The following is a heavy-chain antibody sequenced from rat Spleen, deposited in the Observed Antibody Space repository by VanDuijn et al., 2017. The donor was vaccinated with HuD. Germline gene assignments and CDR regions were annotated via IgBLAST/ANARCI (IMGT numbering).Heavy chain of an antibody. CDR3: ARHGGSSGYYFDY. V-gene: IGHV5-29*01. CDR2: ISSGGGGT. CDR1: GFTFSDYG. J-gene: IGHJ2*01. Sequence: EVQVVESGGGLVQPGRSLKLSCAASGFTFSDYGVAWVRQAPTTGLEWVATISSGGGGTYYPDSVKVRFTISRDNAKSTLYLQMDSLRSEDTASYYCARHGGSSGYYFDYWGQGVMVTVSS. D-gene: IGHD4-1*01.